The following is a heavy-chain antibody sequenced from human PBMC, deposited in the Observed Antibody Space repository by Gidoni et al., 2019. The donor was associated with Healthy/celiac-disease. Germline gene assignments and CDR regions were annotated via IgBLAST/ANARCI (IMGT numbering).Heavy chain of an antibody. CDR2: IYSGGST. J-gene: IGHJ6*03. CDR1: RFTVSRNY. Sequence: EVQLVESGGGWIQPGGSLSLSCAASRFTVSRNYMSWVRQAPGKGLEWAAVIYSGGSTYYADYVKGRLTISRDNSKNTLYLQMNSLRAEDTAVYYCARDKSLGGVDYYYMDVWGKGTTVTVSS. CDR3: ARDKSLGGVDYYYMDV. V-gene: IGHV3-53*01. D-gene: IGHD3-16*01.